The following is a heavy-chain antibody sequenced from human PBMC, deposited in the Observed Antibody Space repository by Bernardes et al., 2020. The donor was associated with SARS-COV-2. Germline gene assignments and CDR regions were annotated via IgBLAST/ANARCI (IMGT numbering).Heavy chain of an antibody. D-gene: IGHD1-26*01. Sequence: SETLSLTCTVSGGSISSYYWSWIRQLPGKGLEWIGYIYYSGSTNYNPSLKSRVTISVDTSKNQFSLKLSSVTAADTAVYYCARGRGSYQPVHYWGQGTLVTVSS. V-gene: IGHV4-59*01. J-gene: IGHJ4*02. CDR1: GGSISSYY. CDR3: ARGRGSYQPVHY. CDR2: IYYSGST.